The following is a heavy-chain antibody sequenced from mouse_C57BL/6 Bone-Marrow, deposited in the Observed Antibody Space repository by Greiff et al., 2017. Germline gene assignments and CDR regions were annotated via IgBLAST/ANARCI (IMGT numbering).Heavy chain of an antibody. D-gene: IGHD1-1*01. V-gene: IGHV1-19*01. CDR1: GYTFTDYY. CDR3: AREITTVVADY. Sequence: EVQLQQSGPVLVKPGASVKMSCKASGYTFTDYYMNWVKQSHGKSLEWIGVINPYNGGTSYNQKFKGKATLTVDKSSSTAYMELNSLTSEDSAVYYCAREITTVVADYWGQGTTLTVSS. J-gene: IGHJ2*01. CDR2: INPYNGGT.